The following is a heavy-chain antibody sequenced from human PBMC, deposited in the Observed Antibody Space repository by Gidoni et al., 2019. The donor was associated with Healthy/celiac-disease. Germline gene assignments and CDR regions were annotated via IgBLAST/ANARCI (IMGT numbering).Heavy chain of an antibody. D-gene: IGHD6-13*01. V-gene: IGHV3-9*01. Sequence: EVQLVESGGGLVQPGRYLRLSCAASGFTFDDYAMHLVRQAPGKGLEWVSGISWNSGSIGYADSVKGRFTISRDNAKNSLYLQMNSLRADDTALYYCAKDIGYSSTGYFDYWGQGTLVTVSS. CDR3: AKDIGYSSTGYFDY. J-gene: IGHJ4*02. CDR2: ISWNSGSI. CDR1: GFTFDDYA.